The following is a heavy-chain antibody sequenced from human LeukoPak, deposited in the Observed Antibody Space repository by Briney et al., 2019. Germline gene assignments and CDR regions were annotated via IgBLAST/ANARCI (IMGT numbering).Heavy chain of an antibody. D-gene: IGHD1-26*01. CDR1: GFSFRNSW. Sequence: GGSLRLSCAASGFSFRNSWMSWVRQAPGKGLEWVANIRQDGNEIYYMDSVKGRFTISRDNAKNSLYLQMNSLRAEDTAVYYCASVSPDTGTYDYWGQGTLVTVSS. V-gene: IGHV3-7*03. J-gene: IGHJ4*02. CDR3: ASVSPDTGTYDY. CDR2: IRQDGNEI.